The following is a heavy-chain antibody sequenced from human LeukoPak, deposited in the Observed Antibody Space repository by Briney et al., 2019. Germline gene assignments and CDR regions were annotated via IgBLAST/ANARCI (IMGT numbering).Heavy chain of an antibody. Sequence: ASVKVSCKASGYTFTSYGISWVRQAPGQGLEWMGWISAYNGNTNYAQKLQGRVTMTTDTSTSTAYMELRSLRSDDTAVYYCARSLGGAVSAGYYGMDVWGQGTTVTVSS. CDR2: ISAYNGNT. CDR3: ARSLGGAVSAGYYGMDV. CDR1: GYTFTSYG. V-gene: IGHV1-18*01. J-gene: IGHJ6*02. D-gene: IGHD3-16*01.